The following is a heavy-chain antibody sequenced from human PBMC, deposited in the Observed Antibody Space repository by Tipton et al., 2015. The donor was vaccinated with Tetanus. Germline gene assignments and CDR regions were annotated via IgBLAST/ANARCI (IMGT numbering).Heavy chain of an antibody. CDR3: AKLFRVRARGITMVVVVPPGSFYY. J-gene: IGHJ4*02. CDR1: GASISNSSSY. D-gene: IGHD3-22*01. V-gene: IGHV4-39*01. Sequence: LRLSCTVSGASISNSSSYWGWIRQSPGKGLEWIGNIYFSGSTYYNPSLKSRVTISVDTSKNQFSLRLNSVTAADTAVYYCAKLFRVRARGITMVVVVPPGSFYYWGQGTLFTVSS. CDR2: IYFSGST.